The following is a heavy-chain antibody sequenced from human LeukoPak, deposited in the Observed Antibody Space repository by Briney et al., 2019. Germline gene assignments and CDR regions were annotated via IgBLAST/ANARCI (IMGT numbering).Heavy chain of an antibody. D-gene: IGHD1-26*01. V-gene: IGHV1-18*04. CDR1: GYTFTGYY. CDR2: ISAYNGNT. Sequence: ASVKVSCKASGYTFTGYYMHWVRQAPGQGLEWMGWISAYNGNTNYAQKLQGRVTMTTDTSTSTAYMELRSLRSDDTAVYYCARTGDSVGVGPDYWGQGTLVTVSS. J-gene: IGHJ4*02. CDR3: ARTGDSVGVGPDY.